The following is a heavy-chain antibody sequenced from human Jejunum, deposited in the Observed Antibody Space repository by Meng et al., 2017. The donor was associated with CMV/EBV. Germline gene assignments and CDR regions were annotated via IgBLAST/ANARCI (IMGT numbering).Heavy chain of an antibody. CDR2: IKPDGSDT. CDR3: ARVFNREGSAFNAFDI. CDR1: LTFSRYW. D-gene: IGHD3-16*01. Sequence: LTFSRYWMSWVRQAPGKGLEWVANIKPDGSDTDYLDSVKGRFAVSRDNARDSLYLNLDSLRAQDTAVYYCARVFNREGSAFNAFDIWGQGTVVTVSS. V-gene: IGHV3-7*01. J-gene: IGHJ3*02.